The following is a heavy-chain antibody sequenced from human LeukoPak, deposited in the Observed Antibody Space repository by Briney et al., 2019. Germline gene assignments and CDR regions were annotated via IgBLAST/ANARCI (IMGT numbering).Heavy chain of an antibody. D-gene: IGHD3-22*01. CDR3: ARRRYYDSTGYFE. J-gene: IGHJ1*01. V-gene: IGHV4-39*02. CDR1: GGSISSSSFY. Sequence: KPSETLSLTCTVSGGSISSSSFYWGWIRQPPGKGLEWIGDVYYSGRTYYNPSLKSRVFISIDTSKNYFSLNLNFVTAADTAVYYCARRRYYDSTGYFEWGRGSLVTVSS. CDR2: VYYSGRT.